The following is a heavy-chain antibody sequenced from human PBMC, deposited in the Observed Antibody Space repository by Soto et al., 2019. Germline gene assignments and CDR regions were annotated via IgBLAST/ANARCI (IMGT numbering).Heavy chain of an antibody. CDR1: GGSISSGGYY. D-gene: IGHD6-19*01. J-gene: IGHJ2*01. Sequence: QVQLQESGPGLVKPSQTLSLTCTVSGGSISSGGYYWSWIRQHPGKGLEWIGYIYYSGSTYYNPXXKSRVTLSVDXXKXQXXLKLSSVTAADTAVYYCARDCQEYSSGWDYWYFDLWGRGTLVTVSS. CDR2: IYYSGST. CDR3: ARDCQEYSSGWDYWYFDL. V-gene: IGHV4-31*03.